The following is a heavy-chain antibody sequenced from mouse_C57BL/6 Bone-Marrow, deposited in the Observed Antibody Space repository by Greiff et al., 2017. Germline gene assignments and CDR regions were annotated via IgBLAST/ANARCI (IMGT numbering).Heavy chain of an antibody. CDR2: IYPRSGNT. CDR3: WLGFAY. CDR1: GYTFTSYG. D-gene: IGHD3-3*01. J-gene: IGHJ3*01. Sequence: QVQLKESGAELARPGASVKLSCKASGYTFTSYGISWVKQRTGQGLEWIGEIYPRSGNTYYNEKFKGKATLTADKSSSTAYMELRSLTSEDSAVYFCWLGFAYWGQGTLVTVSA. V-gene: IGHV1-81*01.